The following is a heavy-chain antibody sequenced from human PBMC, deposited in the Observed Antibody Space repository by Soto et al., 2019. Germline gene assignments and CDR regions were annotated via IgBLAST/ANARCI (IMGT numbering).Heavy chain of an antibody. J-gene: IGHJ4*02. CDR1: GGSISSGGYY. Sequence: QVQLQESGPGLVKPSQTLSLTCTVSGGSISSGGYYWSWIRQHPGKGLEWIGYIYYRGSTYYNQSHKSRVTISVDTSKNQFALKLSSVTAADTAVYYCARVDYSNYAFDYWGQGTLVTVSS. CDR2: IYYRGST. V-gene: IGHV4-31*03. D-gene: IGHD4-4*01. CDR3: ARVDYSNYAFDY.